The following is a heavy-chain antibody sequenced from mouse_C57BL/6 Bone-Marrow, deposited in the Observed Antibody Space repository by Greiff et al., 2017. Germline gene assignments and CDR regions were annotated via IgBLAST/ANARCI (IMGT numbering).Heavy chain of an antibody. J-gene: IGHJ2*01. CDR1: GYTFTDYN. CDR2: INPNNGGT. V-gene: IGHV1-18*01. Sequence: EVQLQESGPELVKPGASVKIPCKASGYTFTDYNMDWVKQSHGKSLEWIGDINPNNGGTIYNQKFKGKATWTVDKSSSTAYMELRSLTSEDTAVYYCARRDYGNYFVDYWGQGTTLTVSS. D-gene: IGHD2-1*01. CDR3: ARRDYGNYFVDY.